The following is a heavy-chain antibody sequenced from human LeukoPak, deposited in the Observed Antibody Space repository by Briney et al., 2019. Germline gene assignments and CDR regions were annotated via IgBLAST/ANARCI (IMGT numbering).Heavy chain of an antibody. J-gene: IGHJ4*02. CDR3: AKDLLLSFDY. D-gene: IGHD3-10*01. CDR1: GFTFSSYW. Sequence: PGGSLRLSCAASGFTFSSYWMNWARQAPGKGLEWVAVISYDGSNKYYADSVKGRFTISRDNSKNTLYLQMNSLRAEDTAVYYCAKDLLLSFDYWGQGTLVTVSS. CDR2: ISYDGSNK. V-gene: IGHV3-30*18.